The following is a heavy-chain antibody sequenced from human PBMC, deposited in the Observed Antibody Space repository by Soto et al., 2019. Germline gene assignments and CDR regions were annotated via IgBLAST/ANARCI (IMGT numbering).Heavy chain of an antibody. Sequence: GSLRLSCAASGFTFSSYSMNWVRQAPGKGQEWVSSISSSSSYIYYADSVKGRFTISRDNAKNSLYLQMNSLRAEDTAVYYCASDLGSEQLEMNYHYDGMDVWGQWTTVTVSS. CDR2: ISSSSSYI. J-gene: IGHJ6*02. CDR3: ASDLGSEQLEMNYHYDGMDV. V-gene: IGHV3-21*01. D-gene: IGHD6-13*01. CDR1: GFTFSSYS.